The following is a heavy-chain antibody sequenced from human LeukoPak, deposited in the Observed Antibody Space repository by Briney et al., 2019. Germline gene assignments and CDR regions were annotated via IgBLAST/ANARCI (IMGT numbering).Heavy chain of an antibody. V-gene: IGHV5-51*01. Sequence: LGESLKISCKGSGYSFTSYWIGWVRQMPGKGLECMGIIYPGDSDIRYSPSFQGQVTISADKSISTAYLQWSSLKASDTAMYYCARGVTGTVPRFDPWGQGTLLTVSS. D-gene: IGHD1-20*01. J-gene: IGHJ5*02. CDR3: ARGVTGTVPRFDP. CDR1: GYSFTSYW. CDR2: IYPGDSDI.